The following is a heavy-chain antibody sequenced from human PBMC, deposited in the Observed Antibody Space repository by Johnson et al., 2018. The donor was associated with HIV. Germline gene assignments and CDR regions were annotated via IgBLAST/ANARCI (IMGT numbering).Heavy chain of an antibody. CDR3: ARGRTLITGTTFLFPVDI. V-gene: IGHV3-66*01. J-gene: IGHJ3*02. CDR2: IYSGGNT. Sequence: EQLVESGGGVVRPGGSLRLSCAASGFTVSKNYMTWVRQAPGKGLEWVSIIYSGGNTYYADSVKGRFTISRDNSKNTLYLQMNSLRAEDTAVYYCARGRTLITGTTFLFPVDIWGQGTMVTVSS. CDR1: GFTVSKNY. D-gene: IGHD1-7*01.